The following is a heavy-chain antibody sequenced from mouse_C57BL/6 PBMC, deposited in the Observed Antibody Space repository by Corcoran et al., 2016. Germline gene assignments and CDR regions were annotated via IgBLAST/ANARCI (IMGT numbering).Heavy chain of an antibody. J-gene: IGHJ2*01. CDR3: ARSKDYYYGSSYYFDY. V-gene: IGHV1-9*01. CDR2: ILPGSGST. CDR1: GYTFTGYW. Sequence: QVQLQQSGAELMKPGASVKLSCKATGYTFTGYWIEWVKQRPGHGLEWIGEILPGSGSTNYNEKFKGKATFTADTSSNTAYMQLSSLTTEDSAIYYCARSKDYYYGSSYYFDYWGQGTTLTVSS. D-gene: IGHD1-1*01.